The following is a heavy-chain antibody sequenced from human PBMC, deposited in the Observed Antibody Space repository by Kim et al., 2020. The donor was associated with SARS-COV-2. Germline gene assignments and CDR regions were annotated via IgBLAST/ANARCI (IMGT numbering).Heavy chain of an antibody. CDR2: INTDNGNT. D-gene: IGHD2-15*01. Sequence: ASVKVSCKASGYTFTKNAIHWVRRAPGQRLESMGWINTDNGNTKYSQKFQGKVTITRDTSASTAYMELNSLTSEDTAVYFCARGISGGFDPWGQGTLVTVSS. CDR1: GYTFTKNA. V-gene: IGHV1-3*04. CDR3: ARGISGGFDP. J-gene: IGHJ5*02.